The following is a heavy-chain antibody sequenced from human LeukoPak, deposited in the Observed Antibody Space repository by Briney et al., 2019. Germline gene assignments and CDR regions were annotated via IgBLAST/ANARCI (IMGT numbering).Heavy chain of an antibody. CDR2: ISYDGSNK. D-gene: IGHD3-22*01. CDR3: VLCHDSSGYHDYYFDY. V-gene: IGHV3-30*03. Sequence: PGGSLRLSCAASGFTFSSYGMHWVRQAPGKGLEWVAVISYDGSNKYYADSVKGRFTISRDNSKNTLYLQMNSLRAEDTAVYYCVLCHDSSGYHDYYFDYWGQGTLVTVSS. CDR1: GFTFSSYG. J-gene: IGHJ4*02.